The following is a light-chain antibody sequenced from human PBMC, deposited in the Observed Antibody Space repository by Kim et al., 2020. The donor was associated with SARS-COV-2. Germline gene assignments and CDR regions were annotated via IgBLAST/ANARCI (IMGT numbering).Light chain of an antibody. CDR3: QVWDSRTLV. CDR2: EDT. J-gene: IGLJ2*01. Sequence: SYELTQPPSVSVSPGQTASITCSGDKLGDKFVCWYQQKPGQSPVVVIYEDTKRPSGIPERFSGSNSGSTATLTISGTQAMDEADYYCQVWDSRTLVFGGGTQLTVL. CDR1: KLGDKF. V-gene: IGLV3-1*01.